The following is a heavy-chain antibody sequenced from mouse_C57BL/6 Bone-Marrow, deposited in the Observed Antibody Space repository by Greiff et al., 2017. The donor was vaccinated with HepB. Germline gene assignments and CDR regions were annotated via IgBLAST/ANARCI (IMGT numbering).Heavy chain of an antibody. CDR3: AKRYYGSSHYAMDY. CDR2: IWRGGST. CDR1: GFSLTSYG. V-gene: IGHV2-5*01. D-gene: IGHD1-1*01. J-gene: IGHJ4*01. Sequence: VQLQQSGPGLVQPSQSLSITCTVSGFSLTSYGVHWVRQSPGKGLEWLGVIWRGGSTDYNAAFMSRLSITKDNSKSQVFFKMNSLQADDTAIYYCAKRYYGSSHYAMDYRGQGTSVTVSS.